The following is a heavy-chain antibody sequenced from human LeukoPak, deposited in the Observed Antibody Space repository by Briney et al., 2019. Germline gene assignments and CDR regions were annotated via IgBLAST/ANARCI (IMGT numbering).Heavy chain of an antibody. J-gene: IGHJ1*01. CDR3: ARGPYYYDSSGQNEYFQH. D-gene: IGHD3-22*01. CDR1: GYTFTGYY. V-gene: IGHV1-2*02. CDR2: INPNSGGT. Sequence: ASVKVSCKASGYTFTGYYMHWVRQAPGQGLEWMGWINPNSGGTNYAQKFQGRVTMTRDTSISTAYMELSRLRSDDTAVYYCARGPYYYDSSGQNEYFQHRGQGTLVTVSS.